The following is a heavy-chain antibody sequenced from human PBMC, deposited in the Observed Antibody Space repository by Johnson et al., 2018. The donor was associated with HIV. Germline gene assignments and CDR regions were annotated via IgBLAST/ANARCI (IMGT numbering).Heavy chain of an antibody. CDR1: GFIFRSYD. CDR2: IGKVSDT. J-gene: IGHJ3*02. CDR3: AFIEYSSLDAFDI. Sequence: MLLVESGGGLVQPGGSLRLSCAASGFIFRSYDMHWVRQTAGKGLEWVSAIGKVSDTYYSDSVKGRFTISRDNSKNTLYLQMNSLRAEETAVYYCAFIEYSSLDAFDIWGQGTMVTVSS. D-gene: IGHD6-6*01. V-gene: IGHV3-13*01.